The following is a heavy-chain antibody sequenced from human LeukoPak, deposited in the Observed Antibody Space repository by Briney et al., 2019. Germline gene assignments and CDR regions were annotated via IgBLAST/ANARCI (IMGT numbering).Heavy chain of an antibody. CDR3: AGVVVTAIGGGWYLDY. V-gene: IGHV4-59*01. J-gene: IGHJ4*02. Sequence: PSETLSLTCTVSGGSISSYYWSWIRQPPGKGLEWIGYIFSSGSTNYNPSLRSRVTMSVDTSKNQFSLKLSSVTAADTAVYYCAGVVVTAIGGGWYLDYWGQGTLVTVSS. CDR2: IFSSGST. CDR1: GGSISSYY. D-gene: IGHD2-21*02.